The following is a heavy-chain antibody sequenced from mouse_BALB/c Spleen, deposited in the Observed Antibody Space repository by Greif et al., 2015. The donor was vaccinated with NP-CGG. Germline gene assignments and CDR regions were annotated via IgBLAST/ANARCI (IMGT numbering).Heavy chain of an antibody. CDR1: GFNIKDYY. V-gene: IGHV14-1*02. CDR3: ARSVSRSMDY. J-gene: IGHJ4*01. Sequence: VQLQQSGAELVRPGALVKLSCKASGFNIKDYYMHWVKQRPEQDLEWIGWIDPENGNTIYDPKFQGKASITADTSSNTAYLQLSSLTSEDTAVYYCARSVSRSMDYWGQGTSVTVSS. CDR2: IDPENGNT. D-gene: IGHD2-10*02.